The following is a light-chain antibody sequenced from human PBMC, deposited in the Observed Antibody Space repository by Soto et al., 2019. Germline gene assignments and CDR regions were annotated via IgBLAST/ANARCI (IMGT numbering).Light chain of an antibody. Sequence: EIVMTQSPATLSVSPGERATLSCRASQSVSSDLAWYQQKPGQAPRLLIFGASTRATGIPARFSGSGSGTEFTLTISSLQSEDFAVYYCQQYNNWPPVTFGQGTKVDIK. V-gene: IGKV3-15*01. J-gene: IGKJ1*01. CDR1: QSVSSD. CDR2: GAS. CDR3: QQYNNWPPVT.